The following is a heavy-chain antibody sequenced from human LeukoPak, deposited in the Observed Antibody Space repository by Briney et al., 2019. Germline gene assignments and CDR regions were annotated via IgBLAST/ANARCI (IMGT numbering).Heavy chain of an antibody. CDR1: GFSFSRNA. D-gene: IGHD2-15*01. V-gene: IGHV3-23*01. Sequence: GGSLRLSCAASGFSFSRNAMTWVRQAPGMGLEWVSSVIDSGKDRYYAGSVKGRFTISRDNSKDTLYLQMNSLRVEDTAVYYCAKGVVDRGADCWGQGALVTVSS. CDR3: AKGVVDRGADC. CDR2: VIDSGKDR. J-gene: IGHJ4*02.